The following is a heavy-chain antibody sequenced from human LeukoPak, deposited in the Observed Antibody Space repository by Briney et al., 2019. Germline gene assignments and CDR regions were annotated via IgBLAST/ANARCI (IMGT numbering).Heavy chain of an antibody. CDR2: IYYSGST. CDR1: GGSISSGGYY. Sequence: PSETLSLTCTVSGGSISSGGYYWSWIRQHPRKGLEWIGYIYYSGSTYYNPSLKSRVSISVDMSKNQFSLKLSSVTAADTAVYYCARDGVFWSGYYMGLNWFGPWGQGTLVTVSS. J-gene: IGHJ5*02. V-gene: IGHV4-31*03. CDR3: ARDGVFWSGYYMGLNWFGP. D-gene: IGHD3-3*01.